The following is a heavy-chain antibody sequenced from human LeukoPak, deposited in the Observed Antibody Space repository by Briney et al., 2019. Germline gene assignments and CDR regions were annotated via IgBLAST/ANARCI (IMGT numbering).Heavy chain of an antibody. CDR1: GFTVSSNY. D-gene: IGHD1-1*01. Sequence: PGGSLRLSCAASGFTVSSNYMSWVRQAPGKGLVWVSRINNDGSDIKYADSVKGRFTMSRDNAQNTLYLQMNSLRAEDTAVYYCARGNVGPDYWGQGTLVTVSS. J-gene: IGHJ4*02. V-gene: IGHV3-74*01. CDR2: INNDGSDI. CDR3: ARGNVGPDY.